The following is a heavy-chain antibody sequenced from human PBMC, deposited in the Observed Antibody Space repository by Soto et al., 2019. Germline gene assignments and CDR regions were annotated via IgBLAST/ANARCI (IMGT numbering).Heavy chain of an antibody. CDR1: GDSFSGYY. CDR3: ERRIAMIVVVFDS. D-gene: IGHD3-22*01. CDR2: IDHSGSA. V-gene: IGHV4-34*01. J-gene: IGHJ4*02. Sequence: QEQVQQWGAGLLKPSETLSLTCAVHGDSFSGYYWSWIRQSPGKGLEWIGEIDHSGSANYNPSLTSRVSMSVDTSSQQVSLKLSSVTAADMAVYYCERRIAMIVVVFDSWGQGTLVTVSS.